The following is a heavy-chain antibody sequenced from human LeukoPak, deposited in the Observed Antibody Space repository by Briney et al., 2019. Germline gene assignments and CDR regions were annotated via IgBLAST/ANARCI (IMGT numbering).Heavy chain of an antibody. D-gene: IGHD2-2*01. CDR3: AKEMRDCSSTSCYVGYFDY. V-gene: IGHV3-23*01. CDR1: GFTFSSHA. J-gene: IGHJ4*02. CDR2: ISGSGGST. Sequence: GGSLRLSCAASGFTFSSHAMSWVRQAPGKGLEWVSAISGSGGSTYYADSVKGRFTISRDNSKNTLYLQMNSLRAEDTAVYYCAKEMRDCSSTSCYVGYFDYWGQGTLVTVSS.